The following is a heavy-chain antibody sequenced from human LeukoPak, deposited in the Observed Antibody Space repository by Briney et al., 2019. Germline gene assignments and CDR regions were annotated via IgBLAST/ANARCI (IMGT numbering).Heavy chain of an antibody. Sequence: SETLSLTCAVSGGSISSNKWWSWVRQPPGKGLEWIGEIYHSGSTNYNPSLKSRVTISVDKSKNQFSLKLSSVTAADTAVYYCARGLEDYYDSSGYYYFDYWGQGTLVTVSS. CDR3: ARGLEDYYDSSGYYYFDY. V-gene: IGHV4-4*02. J-gene: IGHJ4*02. CDR2: IYHSGST. CDR1: GGSISSNKW. D-gene: IGHD3-22*01.